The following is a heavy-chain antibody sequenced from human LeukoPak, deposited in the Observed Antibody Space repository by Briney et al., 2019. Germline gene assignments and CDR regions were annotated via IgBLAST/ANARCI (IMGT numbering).Heavy chain of an antibody. CDR2: IYYSGST. Sequence: RASETLSLTCTASGGSIRSHYWSWIRQPPGKGLEWIGYIYYSGSTNYNPSLKSRVTISVDTSKNQFSLKLSSVTAADTAVYYCARDRGDYDSSGYYGYFDYWGQGALVTVSS. V-gene: IGHV4-59*11. CDR1: GGSIRSHY. J-gene: IGHJ4*02. D-gene: IGHD3-22*01. CDR3: ARDRGDYDSSGYYGYFDY.